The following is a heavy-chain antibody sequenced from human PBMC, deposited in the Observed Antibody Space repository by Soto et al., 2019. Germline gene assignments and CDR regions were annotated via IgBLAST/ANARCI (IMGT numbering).Heavy chain of an antibody. Sequence: GGSLGLSCAASGFTVSSNYMSWVRQAPGKGLEWVSVIYSGGSTYYADSVKGRFTISRDNSKNTLYLQMNSLRAEDTAVYYCARWPNYSPGIAADGYFDYWGKGTLVTVSS. CDR1: GFTVSSNY. J-gene: IGHJ4*02. CDR3: ARWPNYSPGIAADGYFDY. CDR2: IYSGGST. D-gene: IGHD6-13*01. V-gene: IGHV3-53*01.